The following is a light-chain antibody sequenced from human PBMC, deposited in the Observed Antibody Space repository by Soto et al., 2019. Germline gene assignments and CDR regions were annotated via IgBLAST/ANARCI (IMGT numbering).Light chain of an antibody. Sequence: SALTQPASVSGSPGQSITISCTGTSSDVGGYNYVSWYQQHPGKAPKLMIYEVSNRPSGVSNRFSASKSGNTASLTISGLQAEDEAGYYCSSFTSSSTLYVFGTGTKVTV. CDR3: SSFTSSSTLYV. CDR2: EVS. J-gene: IGLJ1*01. CDR1: SSDVGGYNY. V-gene: IGLV2-14*01.